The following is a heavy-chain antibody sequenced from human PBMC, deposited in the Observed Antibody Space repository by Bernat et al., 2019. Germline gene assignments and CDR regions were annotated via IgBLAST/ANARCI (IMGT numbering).Heavy chain of an antibody. CDR1: GFTFSSYA. J-gene: IGHJ3*02. D-gene: IGHD2-2*01. Sequence: EVQLVESGGGLVQPGGSLRLSCAASGFTFSSYAMSWVRQAPGKGLEWVSAISGSGGRTYYADSVKGRFTISRDNSKNTLYLQMNSLRAEDTAVYYCAKDFYCSSTSCYVGAFDIWGQGTMVTVSS. CDR3: AKDFYCSSTSCYVGAFDI. V-gene: IGHV3-23*04. CDR2: ISGSGGRT.